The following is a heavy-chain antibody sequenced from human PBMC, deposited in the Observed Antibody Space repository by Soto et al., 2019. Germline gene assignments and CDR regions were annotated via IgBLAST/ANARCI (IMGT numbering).Heavy chain of an antibody. CDR3: EKDEYSGFGSIDY. D-gene: IGHD5-12*01. V-gene: IGHV3-23*01. J-gene: IGHJ4*02. Sequence: GGSLRLSCAASGFTFSSYAMSWVRQAPGKGLEWVSAFNDRGTHYADSVKGRFTISRDNSKNTLYLQMNSLRAEDTAVYYCEKDEYSGFGSIDYWGQGTQVTVSS. CDR1: GFTFSSYA. CDR2: FNDRGT.